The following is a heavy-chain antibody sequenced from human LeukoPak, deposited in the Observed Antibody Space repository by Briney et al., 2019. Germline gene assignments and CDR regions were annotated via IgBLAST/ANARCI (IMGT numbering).Heavy chain of an antibody. CDR3: ATATYGSGSYCSDY. CDR2: ISGDGSST. Sequence: GGSLRLSCAASGFTFSSYWMHWVRQAPGKGLVWVSYISGDGSSTTYADSVKGRFTISRDNAKNTLDLQMNSLRAQDTAVYYCATATYGSGSYCSDYWGQGTLVTVSS. V-gene: IGHV3-74*01. CDR1: GFTFSSYW. D-gene: IGHD3-10*01. J-gene: IGHJ4*02.